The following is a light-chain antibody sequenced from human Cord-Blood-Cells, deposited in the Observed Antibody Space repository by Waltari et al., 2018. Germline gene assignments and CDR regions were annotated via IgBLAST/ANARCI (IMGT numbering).Light chain of an antibody. CDR1: QSVSSN. CDR3: QQYNNWPPGS. V-gene: IGKV3-15*01. CDR2: GAS. J-gene: IGKJ2*03. Sequence: DIVMTQSPATLSVSPGERATLSCRASQSVSSNLAWYQQKPGQAPRLLIYGASTRATGIPARFSGSGSGTEFTLTISSLQSEDFAVYYCQQYNNWPPGSFGQGTKLGIK.